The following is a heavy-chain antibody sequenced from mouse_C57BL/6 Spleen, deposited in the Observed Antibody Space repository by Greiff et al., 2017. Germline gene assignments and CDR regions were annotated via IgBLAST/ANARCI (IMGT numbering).Heavy chain of an antibody. CDR2: IDPENGDT. CDR1: GFNIKDDY. J-gene: IGHJ2*01. D-gene: IGHD4-1*01. Sequence: EVQGVESGAELVRPGASVKLSCTASGFNIKDDYMHWVKQRPEQGLEWIGWIDPENGDTEYASKFQGKATITADTSSNTAYLQLSSLTSEDTAVYYCTPNWGFDYWGQGTTLTVSS. CDR3: TPNWGFDY. V-gene: IGHV14-4*01.